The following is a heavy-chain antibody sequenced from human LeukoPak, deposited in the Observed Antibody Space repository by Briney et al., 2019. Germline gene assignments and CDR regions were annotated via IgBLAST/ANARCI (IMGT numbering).Heavy chain of an antibody. V-gene: IGHV1-18*01. CDR1: GYTFTSYG. Sequence: ASVKVSCKASGYTFTSYGISWVRQAPGQGLEWMGWISANDGNTDYPQKLQGRVTMTTDTSTSTAYMELRSLRSDDTAVYYCARATLSDYYFNYWGQGTLVTVSS. CDR3: ARATLSDYYFNY. CDR2: ISANDGNT. J-gene: IGHJ4*02.